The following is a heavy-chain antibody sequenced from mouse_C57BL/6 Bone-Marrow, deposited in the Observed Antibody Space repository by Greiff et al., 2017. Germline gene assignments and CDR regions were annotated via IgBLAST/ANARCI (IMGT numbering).Heavy chain of an antibody. Sequence: QVQLQQPGAELVKPGASVKVSCKASGYTFTSYWMHWVKQRPGQGLEWIGRIHPSDSDTNYNQKFKGKATLTVDKSSSTAYMQLCSLTSEDSAVYYCAMYDGYHWYFDVWGTGTTVTVSS. CDR2: IHPSDSDT. D-gene: IGHD2-3*01. CDR1: GYTFTSYW. J-gene: IGHJ1*03. CDR3: AMYDGYHWYFDV. V-gene: IGHV1-74*01.